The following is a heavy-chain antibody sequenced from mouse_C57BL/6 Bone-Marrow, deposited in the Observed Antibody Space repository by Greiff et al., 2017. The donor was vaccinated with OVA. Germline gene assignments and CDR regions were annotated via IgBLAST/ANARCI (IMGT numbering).Heavy chain of an antibody. V-gene: IGHV5-2*01. CDR2: INSDGGST. CDR3: APNLAFSNLAFFDY. Sequence: EVQVVESGGGLVQPGESLKLSCESNEYEFPSHDMSWVRKTPEKRLELVAAINSDGGSTYYPDTMERRFIISRDNTKKTLYLQMSSLRSEDTALYYCAPNLAFSNLAFFDYWGQGTTLTVSS. CDR1: EYEFPSHD. D-gene: IGHD1-1*01. J-gene: IGHJ2*01.